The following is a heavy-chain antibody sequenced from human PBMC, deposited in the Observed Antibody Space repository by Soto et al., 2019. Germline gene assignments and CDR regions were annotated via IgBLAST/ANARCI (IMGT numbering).Heavy chain of an antibody. CDR3: ARSLGIAALSNWFDP. CDR2: IYPGDSDT. D-gene: IGHD6-13*01. V-gene: IGHV5-51*01. J-gene: IGHJ5*02. Sequence: GESLKISCKGSGYSFTDYWIGWVRQMPGKGLEWMGIIYPGDSDTRYSPSFQGQVTISADKSISTAYLQWSSLKASDTAMYYCARSLGIAALSNWFDPWGQGTLVTVSS. CDR1: GYSFTDYW.